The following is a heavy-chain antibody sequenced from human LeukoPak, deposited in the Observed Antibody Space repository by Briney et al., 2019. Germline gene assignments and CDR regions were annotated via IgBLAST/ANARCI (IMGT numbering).Heavy chain of an antibody. V-gene: IGHV4-4*07. CDR3: ARGSDYVPPSRAFDY. J-gene: IGHJ4*02. CDR1: GGSISSNY. D-gene: IGHD3-16*01. CDR2: IYTSGST. Sequence: SETLSLTCTVSGGSISSNYWSWIRQPAGKGLEWIGRIYTSGSTNYNPSLKSRVTISVDTSKNQFSLKLSSVTAADTAVYYCARGSDYVPPSRAFDYWGQGTLVTVSS.